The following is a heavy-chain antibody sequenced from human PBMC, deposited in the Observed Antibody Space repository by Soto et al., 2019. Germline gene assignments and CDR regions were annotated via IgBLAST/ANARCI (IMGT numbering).Heavy chain of an antibody. CDR3: ARVPYDYIWGSYRYDFDY. V-gene: IGHV1-2*02. J-gene: IGHJ4*02. Sequence: GASVKVSCKASGYTFTSYYMHWVRQAPGQGLEWMGWINPNSGGTNYAQKFQGRVTMTRNTSISTAYMELSSLRSEDTAVYYCARVPYDYIWGSYRYDFDYWGQGTLVTVSS. CDR1: GYTFTSYY. CDR2: INPNSGGT. D-gene: IGHD3-16*02.